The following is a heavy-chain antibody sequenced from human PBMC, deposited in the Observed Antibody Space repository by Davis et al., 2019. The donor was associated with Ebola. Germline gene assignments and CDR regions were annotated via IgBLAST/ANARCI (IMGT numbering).Heavy chain of an antibody. J-gene: IGHJ4*02. CDR3: ARQSGIYYVIDY. CDR1: RYTFTGYY. V-gene: IGHV1-2*02. Sequence: ASVKVSCKASRYTFTGYYMHWVRQAPGQGLEWMGWISPNGGGTNYAQKFRGRVTMARDTSISTDYMELTGLRSDDTAVYYCARQSGIYYVIDYWGQGTLVTVSS. D-gene: IGHD1-26*01. CDR2: ISPNGGGT.